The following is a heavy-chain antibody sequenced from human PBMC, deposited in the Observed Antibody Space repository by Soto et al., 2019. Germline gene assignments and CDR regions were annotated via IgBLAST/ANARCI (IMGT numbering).Heavy chain of an antibody. V-gene: IGHV1-45*02. CDR1: GYNFTYRY. CDR2: ITPFNGNT. Sequence: QIQLAQSGAEVRKTGSSVEISCKASGYNFTYRYLHWVRQAPGQALEWMGWITPFNGNTKYAQKFPHRVTFTRDGSRCTAYMELSGLISADTGIYYCVCLFDSYGLDVWGQGTTVTVSS. CDR3: VCLFDSYGLDV. J-gene: IGHJ6*02. D-gene: IGHD3-3*01.